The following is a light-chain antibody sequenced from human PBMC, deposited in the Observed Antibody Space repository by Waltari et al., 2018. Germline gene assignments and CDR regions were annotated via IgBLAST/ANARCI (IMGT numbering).Light chain of an antibody. CDR1: SSILGTAY. Sequence: QSVLTQPPSVSAAPGQKVNISCSGRSSILGTAYVSWYPQLPTTAPKLLIYDNDERPSGIPDRFSGSKSGTSATPAITGLQTWDEADYYCGAWDSSLSAFVFGGGTTLTVV. CDR3: GAWDSSLSAFV. CDR2: DND. V-gene: IGLV1-51*01. J-gene: IGLJ2*01.